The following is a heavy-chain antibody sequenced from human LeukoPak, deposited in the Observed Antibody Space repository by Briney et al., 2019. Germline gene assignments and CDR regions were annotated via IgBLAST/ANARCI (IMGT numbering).Heavy chain of an antibody. CDR1: GGSISSYY. D-gene: IGHD1-26*01. V-gene: IGHV4-59*01. CDR3: ARLRQDSGSPPFDY. Sequence: PSETLSLTCTVSGGSISSYYWSWIRQPPGKGLEWIGYIYYSGSTNYNPSLKSRVTISVDTSKNQFSLKLSSVTAADTAVYYCARLRQDSGSPPFDYWGQGNLVTVSS. CDR2: IYYSGST. J-gene: IGHJ4*02.